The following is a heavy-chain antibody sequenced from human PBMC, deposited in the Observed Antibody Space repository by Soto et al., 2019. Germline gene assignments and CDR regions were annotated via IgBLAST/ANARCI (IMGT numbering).Heavy chain of an antibody. J-gene: IGHJ1*01. CDR1: GFTVSSNY. Sequence: EVQLVESGGGLIQPGGSLRLSCAASGFTVSSNYMSWVRQAPRKGLEWVSVIYSGGSTYYADSVKGRFTISRDNSKNTLYLQMNSLRAEDTAVYYCARDRVESGYPEYFQHWGQGTLVTVS. V-gene: IGHV3-53*01. D-gene: IGHD3-22*01. CDR2: IYSGGST. CDR3: ARDRVESGYPEYFQH.